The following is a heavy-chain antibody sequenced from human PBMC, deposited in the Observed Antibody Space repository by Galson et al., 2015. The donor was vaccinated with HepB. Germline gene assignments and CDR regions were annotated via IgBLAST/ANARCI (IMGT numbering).Heavy chain of an antibody. V-gene: IGHV4-39*01. CDR3: ARHPQWTGAGTMASPIDY. D-gene: IGHD6-13*01. Sequence: ETLSLTCTVSGGSISSSSYYWGWIRQPPGKGLEWIGSIYYSGSTYYNPSLKSRVTISVDTSKNQFSLKLSSVTAADTAVYYCARHPQWTGAGTMASPIDYWGQGTLVTVSS. J-gene: IGHJ4*02. CDR1: GGSISSSSYY. CDR2: IYYSGST.